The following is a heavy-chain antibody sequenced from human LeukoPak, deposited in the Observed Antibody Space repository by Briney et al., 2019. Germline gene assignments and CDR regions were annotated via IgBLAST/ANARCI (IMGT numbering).Heavy chain of an antibody. V-gene: IGHV1-69*04. CDR2: IIPILGIA. D-gene: IGHD1-26*01. CDR3: AKAPSGSNRPYGYFVL. CDR1: GGTFSSYA. J-gene: IGHJ2*01. Sequence: SVKVSCKASGGTFSSYAISWVRQAPGQGLEWMGRIIPILGIANYAQKFQGRVTITADKSTSTAYMELSSLRSEDTAVYYCAKAPSGSNRPYGYFVLWGRGARVTVSS.